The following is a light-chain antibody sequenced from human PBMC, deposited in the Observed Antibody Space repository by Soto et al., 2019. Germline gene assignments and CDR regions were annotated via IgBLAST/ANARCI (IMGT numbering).Light chain of an antibody. V-gene: IGLV1-40*01. CDR2: GNP. CDR1: SYNIGPGYD. CDR3: LSFDSSLSVV. Sequence: QSVLTKPPSVSGAQGQRVTISCTGSSYNIGPGYDVHWYQQLPGRAPKLLIYGNPNRPSGVPDRFSGSKSGTSASLAINGLQSEDEADYYCLSFDSSLSVVFGGGTQLTVL. J-gene: IGLJ2*01.